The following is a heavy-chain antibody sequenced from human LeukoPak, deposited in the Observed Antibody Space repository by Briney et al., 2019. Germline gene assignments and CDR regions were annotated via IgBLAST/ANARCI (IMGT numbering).Heavy chain of an antibody. D-gene: IGHD3-22*01. J-gene: IGHJ4*02. CDR2: ITSSGSYT. Sequence: PGGSLKLSGAAPSSMAMGWSGQPPGRGLEWVSAITSSGSYTYYADSVKGRFTISRDNSKNTLYLQMNSLRVEDTAVYYCAKSNGYFEYWGQGTLVPVSS. V-gene: IGHV3-23*01. CDR1: SSMA. CDR3: AKSNGYFEY.